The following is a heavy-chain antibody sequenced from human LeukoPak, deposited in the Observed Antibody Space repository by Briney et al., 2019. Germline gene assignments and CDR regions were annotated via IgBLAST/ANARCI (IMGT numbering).Heavy chain of an antibody. D-gene: IGHD6-13*01. V-gene: IGHV3-74*01. CDR1: GFTFSSYW. CDR2: INSDGSST. Sequence: GGSLRLSCAASGFTFSSYWMHWVRPAPGKGLVWVSRINSDGSSTSYADSVKGRFTISRDNAKNTLYLQMNSPRAEDTAVYYCARSPGSRGYYYYYYMDVGGKGTTVTVSS. CDR3: ARSPGSRGYYYYYYMDV. J-gene: IGHJ6*03.